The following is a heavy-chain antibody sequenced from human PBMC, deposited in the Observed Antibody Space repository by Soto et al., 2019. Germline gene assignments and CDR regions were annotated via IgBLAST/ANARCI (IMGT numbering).Heavy chain of an antibody. V-gene: IGHV5-10-1*01. CDR1: GYTFTTFW. D-gene: IGHD2-2*01. CDR3: ARLYCSSSTCDSWFDP. CDR2: IDPRDSYT. J-gene: IGHJ5*02. Sequence: PGESLKISCTGFGYTFTTFWISWVRQMPGRGLGWMGRIDPRDSYTNYSPSFQGHVTISGDKSISTVYLQWASLKASDTAMYYCARLYCSSSTCDSWFDPWGQGTLVTVSS.